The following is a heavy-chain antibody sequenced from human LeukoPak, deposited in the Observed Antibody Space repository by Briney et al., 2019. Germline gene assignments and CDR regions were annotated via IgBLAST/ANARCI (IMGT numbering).Heavy chain of an antibody. Sequence: SETLSLTCTVSGGSISSYYWSWIRQPAGKGLEWIGRIYTSGSTNYNPSLKSRVTMSVDTSKNQFSLKLSSVTAADTAVYYCARDRVEAAARGFRFDPWGQGTLVTVSS. CDR2: IYTSGST. V-gene: IGHV4-4*07. D-gene: IGHD6-13*01. CDR3: ARDRVEAAARGFRFDP. CDR1: GGSISSYY. J-gene: IGHJ5*02.